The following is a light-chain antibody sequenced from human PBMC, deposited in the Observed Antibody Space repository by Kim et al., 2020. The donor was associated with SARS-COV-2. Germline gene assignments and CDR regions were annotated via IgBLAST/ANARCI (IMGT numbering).Light chain of an antibody. Sequence: QLVLTQSPSASASLGASVELTCTLSSGHSTYTIAWHQQHPEKGPRFLMKLHSDGSHSKGDGIPDRFSGSSSGAERYLTISSLQSEDEADYYCQTWGAGIHWVFGGGTKLTVL. CDR2: LHSDGSH. CDR1: SGHSTYT. J-gene: IGLJ3*02. CDR3: QTWGAGIHWV. V-gene: IGLV4-69*01.